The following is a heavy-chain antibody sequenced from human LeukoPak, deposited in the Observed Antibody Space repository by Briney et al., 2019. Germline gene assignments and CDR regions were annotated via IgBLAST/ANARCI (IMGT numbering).Heavy chain of an antibody. D-gene: IGHD6-13*01. J-gene: IGHJ4*02. CDR1: GGSIRNYF. CDR2: IYTSGSI. Sequence: SETLSLTCSVSGGSIRNYFWSWIRQPAGKGLEWIGRIYTSGSIDYKPSLRSRVTMSVDTSRNQFSLKLTSVTAADTAVYYCARDRGNYFDYWGQGTLVTVSS. V-gene: IGHV4-4*07. CDR3: ARDRGNYFDY.